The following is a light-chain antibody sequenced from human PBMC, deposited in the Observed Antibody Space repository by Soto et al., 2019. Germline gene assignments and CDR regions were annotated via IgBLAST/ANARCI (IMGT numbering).Light chain of an antibody. CDR3: QSYDSSLSGWV. CDR2: GNS. J-gene: IGLJ3*02. Sequence: QSVLTQPPSVSGAPGQRVTISCTGCSSDIGAGYDVHWYQQLPGTAPKLLIYGNSNRPSGVPDRFSGSKSGTSASLAITGLQAEDEAGYYCQSYDSSLSGWVFGGGTKLTVL. CDR1: SSDIGAGYD. V-gene: IGLV1-40*01.